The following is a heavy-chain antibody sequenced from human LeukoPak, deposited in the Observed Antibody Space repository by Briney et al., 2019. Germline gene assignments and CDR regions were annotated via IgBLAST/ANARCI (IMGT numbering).Heavy chain of an antibody. V-gene: IGHV1-18*01. D-gene: IGHD2-21*02. CDR1: GYTFTSYG. CDR2: ISAYNGNT. Sequence: ASVKVSCKASGYTFTSYGISWVRQAPGQGLEWTGWISAYNGNTNYAQKLQGRVTMTTDTSTSTAYMELRSLRSDDTAVYYCAREASDIVVVTATPPFDYWGQGTLVTVSS. J-gene: IGHJ4*02. CDR3: AREASDIVVVTATPPFDY.